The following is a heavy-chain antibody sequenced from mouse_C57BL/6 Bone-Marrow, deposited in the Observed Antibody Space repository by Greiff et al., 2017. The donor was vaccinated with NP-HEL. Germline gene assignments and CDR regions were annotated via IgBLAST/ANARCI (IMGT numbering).Heavy chain of an antibody. V-gene: IGHV10-1*01. CDR2: IRSKSNNYAT. D-gene: IGHD2-4*01. J-gene: IGHJ1*03. CDR3: VRQKDYDAYFDV. Sequence: EVKVVESGGGLVQPKGSLKLSCAASGFSFNTYAMNWVRQAPGKGLEWVARIRSKSNNYATYYADSVKDRFTISRDDSESMLYLQMNNLKTEDTAMYYCVRQKDYDAYFDVWGTGTTVTVSS. CDR1: GFSFNTYA.